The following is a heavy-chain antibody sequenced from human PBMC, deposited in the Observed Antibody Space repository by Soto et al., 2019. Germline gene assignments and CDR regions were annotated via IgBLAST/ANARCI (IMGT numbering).Heavy chain of an antibody. D-gene: IGHD3-22*01. CDR1: GGSISSSSYY. Sequence: SETLSLTCTVSGGSISSSSYYWGWIRQPPGKGLEWIGSIYYSGSTYYNPSLKSRVTISVDTSKNLFSLKLSSVTAADTAVYYCARHENDSSGYYYYWGQGTLVTVSS. V-gene: IGHV4-39*01. CDR2: IYYSGST. CDR3: ARHENDSSGYYYY. J-gene: IGHJ4*02.